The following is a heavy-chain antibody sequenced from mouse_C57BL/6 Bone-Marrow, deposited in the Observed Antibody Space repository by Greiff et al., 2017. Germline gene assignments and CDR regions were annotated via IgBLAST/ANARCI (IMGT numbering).Heavy chain of an antibody. J-gene: IGHJ3*01. D-gene: IGHD2-3*01. V-gene: IGHV1-59*01. CDR2: IDPLDGTT. Sequence: VQLQQPGAELVRPGASVKLSCKASGYPFTGYWMHWVKLSPGQGLEWMGVIDPLDGTTNYNPKFKGKATLTVDTSSSTAYMQLSSLTSEDSAVYYLARDDGYDIAYWGQGTVVTVSA. CDR3: ARDDGYDIAY. CDR1: GYPFTGYW.